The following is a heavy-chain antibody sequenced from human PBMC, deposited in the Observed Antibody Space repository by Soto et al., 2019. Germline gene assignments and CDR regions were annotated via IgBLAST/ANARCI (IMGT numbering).Heavy chain of an antibody. CDR2: IDPSDSYT. CDR1: GHSFTSYW. V-gene: IGHV5-10-1*01. Sequence: PGESLKISCKGSGHSFTSYWISWVRQMPGKGLEWMGRIDPSDSYTNYSPSFQGHVTISADKSISTAYLQWSSLKASDTAMYYCARSASIAASDYYYYGMDVWGQGTTVTVSS. CDR3: ARSASIAASDYYYYGMDV. J-gene: IGHJ6*02. D-gene: IGHD6-6*01.